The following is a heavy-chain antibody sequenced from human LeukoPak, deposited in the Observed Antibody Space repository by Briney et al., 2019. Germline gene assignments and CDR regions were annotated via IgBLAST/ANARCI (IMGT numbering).Heavy chain of an antibody. V-gene: IGHV3-48*01. CDR2: ISRSSTTI. CDR1: GFTFSNYS. J-gene: IGHJ4*01. CDR3: ANSPYSSSLLDY. D-gene: IGHD6-13*01. Sequence: PGGSLRLSCAASGFTFSNYSMNWVRQAPGKGLEWVSYISRSSTTIYYADSVKGRFTISRDNSKKSLYPQMNSLRAEDTAVYYCANSPYSSSLLDYWGPGTLVTVFS.